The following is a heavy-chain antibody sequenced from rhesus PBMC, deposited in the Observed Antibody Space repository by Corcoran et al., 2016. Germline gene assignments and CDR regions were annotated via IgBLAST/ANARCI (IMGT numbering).Heavy chain of an antibody. Sequence: EVQLVQSGAEVKKPGASVKISCKASGYTFTDYYLHWVRQAPGKGLEWGGRMWPEDGETPHAQKFQDRVTITADTATDTAYMDLSSLTSEDTAVYYCATLTYDNGYFDLWGPGTPITISS. CDR1: GYTFTDYY. J-gene: IGHJ2*01. CDR3: ATLTYDNGYFDL. V-gene: IGHV1-111*02. D-gene: IGHD3-40*01. CDR2: MWPEDGET.